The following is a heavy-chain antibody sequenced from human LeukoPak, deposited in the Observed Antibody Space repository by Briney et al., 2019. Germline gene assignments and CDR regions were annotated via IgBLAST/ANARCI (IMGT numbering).Heavy chain of an antibody. CDR2: IYYSGST. V-gene: IGHV4-39*01. CDR3: ATSPARLRWYRGYFDY. Sequence: SETLSLTCTVSGGSISSSSYYWGWIRQPPRKGLEWIGSIYYSGSTYYNPSLKSRVTISVDTSKNQFSLKLSSVTAADTAVYYCATSPARLRWYRGYFDYWGQGTLVTVSS. CDR1: GGSISSSSYY. D-gene: IGHD4-23*01. J-gene: IGHJ4*02.